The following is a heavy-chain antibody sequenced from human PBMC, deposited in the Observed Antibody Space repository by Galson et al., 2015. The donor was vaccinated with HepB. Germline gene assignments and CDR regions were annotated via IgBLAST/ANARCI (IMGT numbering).Heavy chain of an antibody. V-gene: IGHV3-33*08. J-gene: IGHJ3*02. D-gene: IGHD3-10*01. Sequence: SLRLSCAASGFTFSSYAMHWVRQAPGKGLEWVAVIWYDGSNKYYADSVKGRFTISRDNSKNTLYLQMNSLRAEDTAVYYCARQILLWFGEPTPTAFDIWGQGTMVTVSS. CDR3: ARQILLWFGEPTPTAFDI. CDR1: GFTFSSYA. CDR2: IWYDGSNK.